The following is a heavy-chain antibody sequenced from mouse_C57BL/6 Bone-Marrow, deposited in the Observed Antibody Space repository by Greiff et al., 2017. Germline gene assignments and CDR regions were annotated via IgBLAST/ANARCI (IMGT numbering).Heavy chain of an antibody. V-gene: IGHV10-1*01. CDR3: VRNYGSSYWYFDV. Sequence: EVQLQQSGGGLVQPKGSLKLSCAASGFSFNTYAMNWVRQAPGKGLEWVARIRSKSNNSATYYADSVKDRFTISRDDSESMLYLQMNNLKTEDTAMYYCVRNYGSSYWYFDVWGTGTTVTVSS. D-gene: IGHD1-1*01. J-gene: IGHJ1*03. CDR2: IRSKSNNSAT. CDR1: GFSFNTYA.